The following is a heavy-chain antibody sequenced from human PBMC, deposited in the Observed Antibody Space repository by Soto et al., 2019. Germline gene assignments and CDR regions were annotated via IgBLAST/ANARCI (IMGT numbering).Heavy chain of an antibody. Sequence: QVQLVQSGAEVKKPGSSVKVSCKASGGTFSSYAISWVRQAPGQGLEWMGGIIPIFGTANYGQKFQGRVTITADESTSTAYMELSSLRSEERAVYYCARDSGTTIFGVVDNYYYGMDVWGQGTTVTVSS. CDR2: IIPIFGTA. J-gene: IGHJ6*02. CDR3: ARDSGTTIFGVVDNYYYGMDV. D-gene: IGHD3-3*01. V-gene: IGHV1-69*12. CDR1: GGTFSSYA.